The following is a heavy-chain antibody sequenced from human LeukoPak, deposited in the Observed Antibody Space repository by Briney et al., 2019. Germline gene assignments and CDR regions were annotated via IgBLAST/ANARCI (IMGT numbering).Heavy chain of an antibody. CDR3: AREIGYYYDSSGYSWFDP. CDR1: GGSLSSGGYY. J-gene: IGHJ5*02. CDR2: IYYSGST. Sequence: SETLSLTCTVSGGSLSSGGYYWSWIRQHPGRGLEWVGYIYYSGSTYYNPSLKSRVTISVDTSKNQFSLELSSVTAADTAVYYCAREIGYYYDSSGYSWFDPWGQGTLVTVSS. V-gene: IGHV4-31*03. D-gene: IGHD3-22*01.